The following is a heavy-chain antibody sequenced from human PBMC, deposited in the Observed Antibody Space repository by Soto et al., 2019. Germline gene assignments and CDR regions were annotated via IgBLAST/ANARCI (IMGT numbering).Heavy chain of an antibody. CDR1: GYTFTSYD. D-gene: IGHD6-6*01. Sequence: ASVKVSCKASGYTFTSYDINWVRQATGQGLEWMGWMNPNSGNTGYAQKFQGRVTMTRNTSISTAYMELSSLRSEDTAVYYCARTEQLVSYYYYYIDVWGKGTTVTVSS. CDR3: ARTEQLVSYYYYYIDV. J-gene: IGHJ6*03. V-gene: IGHV1-8*01. CDR2: MNPNSGNT.